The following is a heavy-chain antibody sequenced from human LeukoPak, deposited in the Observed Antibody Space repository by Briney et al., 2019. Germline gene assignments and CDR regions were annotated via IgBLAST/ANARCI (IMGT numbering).Heavy chain of an antibody. CDR3: ATGYSSGWYFYFQY. Sequence: PGGSLRLSCEASGFTFSKYWMSWVRQAPGKGLEWVANIKQDGSEQNYVDSVKGRFTISRDNAKNSLYLRMDSLRAEDTAVYYCATGYSSGWYFYFQYWGQGTLVTVSS. V-gene: IGHV3-7*01. D-gene: IGHD6-19*01. CDR2: IKQDGSEQ. CDR1: GFTFSKYW. J-gene: IGHJ1*01.